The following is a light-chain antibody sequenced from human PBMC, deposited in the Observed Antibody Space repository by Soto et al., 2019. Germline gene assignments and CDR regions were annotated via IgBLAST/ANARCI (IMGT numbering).Light chain of an antibody. V-gene: IGLV4-60*02. Sequence: QLVLTQSSSASASLGSSVKLTCTLSSGHSSYIIAWHQQQPGKAPRYLMKLEGSGSYNKGSGVPDRFSGPSSGADRYLTISNLQFEDEADYYCETWDSNTPWVFGGGTKLTVL. CDR1: SGHSSYI. J-gene: IGLJ3*02. CDR2: LEGSGSY. CDR3: ETWDSNTPWV.